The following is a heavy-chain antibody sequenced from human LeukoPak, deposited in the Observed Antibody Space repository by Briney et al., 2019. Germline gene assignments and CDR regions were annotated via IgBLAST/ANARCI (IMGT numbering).Heavy chain of an antibody. CDR2: ISYSGST. J-gene: IGHJ4*02. CDR3: ARRRGVIVARALFDY. CDR1: GGSISSYY. V-gene: IGHV4-59*08. Sequence: SETLSLTCTVSGGSISSYYWSWIRQPPGNGLDWMGYISYSGSTNYNPSLKSRVTTSVDTSKNQFSLQLSSVTAADTAVYYCARRRGVIVARALFDYWGQRTLVTVSS. D-gene: IGHD6-6*01.